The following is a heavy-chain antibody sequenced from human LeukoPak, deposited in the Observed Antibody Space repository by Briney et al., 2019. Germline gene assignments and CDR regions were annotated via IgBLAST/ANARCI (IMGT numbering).Heavy chain of an antibody. J-gene: IGHJ3*01. CDR2: VYYSGST. Sequence: SETLSLTCTVSGGSVRSDSYYWSWIRQPPGKGLEWIGYVYYSGSTNYNPSLKSRVTISVDTSKNQFSLKLRSVTAADTAVYYCVREAATDYYDSSGYYRQTEVFDAWGQGTMVTVSS. CDR1: GGSVRSDSYY. D-gene: IGHD3-22*01. V-gene: IGHV4-61*01. CDR3: VREAATDYYDSSGYYRQTEVFDA.